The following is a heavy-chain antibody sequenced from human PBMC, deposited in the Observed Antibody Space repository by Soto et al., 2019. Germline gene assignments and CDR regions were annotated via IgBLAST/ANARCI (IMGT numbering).Heavy chain of an antibody. CDR2: IGAYNGNT. D-gene: IGHD6-19*01. J-gene: IGHJ6*02. CDR3: ARLGVLHSSGWYYYGMDV. CDR1: GYTFTSYG. V-gene: IGHV1-18*01. Sequence: QVQLVQSGAEVKKPGASVKVSCKASGYTFTSYGISWVRQAPGQGLEWMGWIGAYNGNTNDAQKLQGRVTMTKDTSTSTAYMELRSLRSDDTAVYYCARLGVLHSSGWYYYGMDVWGQGTTVTVSS.